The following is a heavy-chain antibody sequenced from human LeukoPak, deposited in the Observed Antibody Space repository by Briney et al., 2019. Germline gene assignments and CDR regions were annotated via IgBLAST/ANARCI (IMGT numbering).Heavy chain of an antibody. V-gene: IGHV1-2*02. J-gene: IGHJ6*03. CDR2: INPNSGGT. CDR3: ARDPRRPTGYYYYYMDV. CDR1: GYTFTGYY. Sequence: ASVKVSCKASGYTFTGYYMHWVRQAPGQGLEWMGWINPNSGGTNYAQKFQGRVTMTRDTSISTAYMELSRLRSDDTAVYYCARDPRRPTGYYYYYMDVWGKGTTVTVSS.